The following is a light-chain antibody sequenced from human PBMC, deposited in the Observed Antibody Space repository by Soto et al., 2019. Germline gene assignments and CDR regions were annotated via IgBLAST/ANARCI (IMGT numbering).Light chain of an antibody. V-gene: IGLV4-69*01. J-gene: IGLJ1*01. Sequence: QLVLTQSPSASASLGASVKLTCTLSSGHSNYAIAWHQQQSEKGPRYLMKDNSDGSHSKGDGIPDRFSGSSSGAERYLSISSLQSEDEADYYCQTWATGSYVFGTGTKLTVL. CDR1: SGHSNYA. CDR2: DNSDGSH. CDR3: QTWATGSYV.